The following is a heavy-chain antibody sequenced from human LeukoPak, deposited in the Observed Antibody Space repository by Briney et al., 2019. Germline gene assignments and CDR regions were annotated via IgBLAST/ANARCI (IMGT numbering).Heavy chain of an antibody. D-gene: IGHD3-10*01. CDR3: ARSRHYYGLGSLLGPFHDYMDV. CDR1: GFTFSSYS. CDR2: IKQDGSDK. J-gene: IGHJ6*03. Sequence: PGGSLRLSCAASGFTFSSYSMNWVRQAPGKGLEWVANIKQDGSDKYYVDSVKGRFTISRDNAKNSLYLQMNSLRAEDTALYYCARSRHYYGLGSLLGPFHDYMDVWGKGTTVTVSS. V-gene: IGHV3-7*01.